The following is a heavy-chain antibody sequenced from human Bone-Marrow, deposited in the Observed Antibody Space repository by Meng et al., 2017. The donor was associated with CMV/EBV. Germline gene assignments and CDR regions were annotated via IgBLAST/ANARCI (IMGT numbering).Heavy chain of an antibody. Sequence: KVSCKASGYTFADYDIHWVRQMPGKGLEWMGIIYPGDSDTRYSPSFQGQVTISADKSISTAYLQWSSLKASDTAMYYCARDDSSGSIDYWGQGTLVTVPS. D-gene: IGHD3-22*01. J-gene: IGHJ4*02. CDR3: ARDDSSGSIDY. V-gene: IGHV5-51*01. CDR1: GYTFADYD. CDR2: IYPGDSDT.